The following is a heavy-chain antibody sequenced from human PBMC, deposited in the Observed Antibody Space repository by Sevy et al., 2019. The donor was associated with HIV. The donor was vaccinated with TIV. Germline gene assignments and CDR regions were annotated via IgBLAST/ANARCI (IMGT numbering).Heavy chain of an antibody. D-gene: IGHD1-1*01. CDR2: IKSKTKTYAT. Sequence: GGSRRLSCAASGFTFSDSTLHWVRQASDTGLEWVGRIKSKTKTYATTYAASVKGRFTISRDDSENTAYLQMSSLKTEDTAVYYCSTRTGDGDFWGQGTLVTVSS. CDR3: STRTGDGDF. V-gene: IGHV3-73*01. CDR1: GFTFSDST. J-gene: IGHJ4*02.